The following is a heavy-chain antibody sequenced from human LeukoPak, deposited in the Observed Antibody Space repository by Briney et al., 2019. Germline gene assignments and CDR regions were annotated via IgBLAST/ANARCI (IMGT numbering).Heavy chain of an antibody. Sequence: GGSLRLSCAASGFTVSSNYMTWVRQAPGKGLEWVSIIYSGGRTYYADSVKGRFTISRDSSKNTLYLQMNSLRAEDTAVYFCARDQLGGSCGSTSCYTSVANWGQGTLVIVSS. D-gene: IGHD2-2*02. J-gene: IGHJ4*02. CDR1: GFTVSSNY. CDR2: IYSGGRT. CDR3: ARDQLGGSCGSTSCYTSVAN. V-gene: IGHV3-53*01.